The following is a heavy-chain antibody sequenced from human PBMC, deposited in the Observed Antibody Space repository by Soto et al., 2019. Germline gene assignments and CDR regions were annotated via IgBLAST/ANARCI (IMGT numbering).Heavy chain of an antibody. J-gene: IGHJ6*03. CDR3: ARGSYEILTGSPYMDV. V-gene: IGHV1-8*01. D-gene: IGHD3-9*01. CDR2: MNPNSGKP. CDR1: GYSFSNYD. Sequence: QVQLVQSGAEVKPPGASVKVSCKASGYSFSNYDINWVRQATGQGLEWMGWMNPNSGKPDYAQKFQGRLTMTRDTSIGTAYMELSSLRSEDTAVYYCARGSYEILTGSPYMDVWVRGTTVTVSS.